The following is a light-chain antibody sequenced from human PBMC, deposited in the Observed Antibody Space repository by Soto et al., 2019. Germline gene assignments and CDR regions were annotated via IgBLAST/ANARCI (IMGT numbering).Light chain of an antibody. J-gene: IGLJ2*01. CDR3: QTWGTGIHVV. CDR1: SGHSSYA. Sequence: QLVLTQSPSASASLGASVKLTCTLSSGHSSYAIAWHQQQPEKGPRYLMKLNSAGSHSKGDGIPDRFSGSSSGAERYLTSTSLQSEDEADDYCQTWGTGIHVVFGGGTKLTVL. V-gene: IGLV4-69*01. CDR2: LNSAGSH.